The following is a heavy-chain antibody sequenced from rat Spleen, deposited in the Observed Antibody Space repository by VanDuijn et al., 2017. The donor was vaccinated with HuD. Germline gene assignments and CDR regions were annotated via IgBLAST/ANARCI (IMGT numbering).Heavy chain of an antibody. CDR3: ARHSNWGFDY. V-gene: IGHV5-29*01. CDR1: GFTFSDYY. CDR2: ISHDGSNT. Sequence: EVQLVESGGGLIQPGRSLKLSCAASGFTFSDYYMAWVRQPPTKGLEWVATISHDGSNTYYRDSLKGRFPSSRDNAKSTLYLQMDSLRSEDTATYYCARHSNWGFDYWGQGVMVTVSS. J-gene: IGHJ2*01. D-gene: IGHD5-1*01.